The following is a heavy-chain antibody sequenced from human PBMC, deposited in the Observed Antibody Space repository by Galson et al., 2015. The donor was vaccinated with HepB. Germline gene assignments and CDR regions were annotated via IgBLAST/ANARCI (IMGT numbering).Heavy chain of an antibody. CDR3: ARGGYSYGYDYYYGMDV. CDR2: ISSSGSTI. CDR1: GFTFSSYE. Sequence: SLRLSCAASGFTFSSYEMNWVRQAPGKGLEWVSYISSSGSTIYYADSVKGRFTISRDNAKNSLYLQMNSLRAEDTAVYYCARGGYSYGYDYYYGMDVWGQGTTVTVSS. D-gene: IGHD5-18*01. V-gene: IGHV3-48*03. J-gene: IGHJ6*02.